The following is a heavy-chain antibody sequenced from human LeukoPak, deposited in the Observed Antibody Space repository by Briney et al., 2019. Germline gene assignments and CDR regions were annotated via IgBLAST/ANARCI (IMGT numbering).Heavy chain of an antibody. D-gene: IGHD4-17*01. J-gene: IGHJ4*02. CDR2: MFHSGDT. Sequence: SETLSLTCTVSGGSISGYSWTWIRQPPGKGLEWIGNMFHSGDTYHNPSLKSRVTISADTSKNQFSLNLTSVTAADTAVYYCAKVGAYGDYARHDYWGQGTLVTVSS. V-gene: IGHV4-59*04. CDR3: AKVGAYGDYARHDY. CDR1: GGSISGYS.